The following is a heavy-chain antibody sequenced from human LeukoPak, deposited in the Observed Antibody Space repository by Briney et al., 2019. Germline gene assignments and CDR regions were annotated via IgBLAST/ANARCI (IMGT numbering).Heavy chain of an antibody. CDR2: INPNTGGT. CDR1: GYSFTGDY. D-gene: IGHD3-16*02. Sequence: GASVKVSCKASGYSFTGDYIHWVRQAPGQGLEWMGWINPNTGGTDSAQRFQGRVTMTRDTSINTTYMELRRLRSDDTAVYYCAREIWITSGAVIVSGGFDIWGQGTMVTVSS. CDR3: AREIWITSGAVIVSGGFDI. J-gene: IGHJ3*02. V-gene: IGHV1-2*02.